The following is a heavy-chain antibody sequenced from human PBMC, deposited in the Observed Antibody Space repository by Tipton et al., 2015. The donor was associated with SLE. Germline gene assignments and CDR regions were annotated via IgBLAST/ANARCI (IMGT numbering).Heavy chain of an antibody. D-gene: IGHD6-19*01. J-gene: IGHJ4*02. CDR1: GFTFSSYG. CDR2: IRYDGSNK. Sequence: SGFTFSSYGMHWVRQAPGKGLEWVAFIRYDGSNKYYADSVKGRFTISRDNAKNSLYLQMNSLRAEDTAVYYCARDQGVAGTYYFDYWGQGTLVTVSS. CDR3: ARDQGVAGTYYFDY. V-gene: IGHV3-30*02.